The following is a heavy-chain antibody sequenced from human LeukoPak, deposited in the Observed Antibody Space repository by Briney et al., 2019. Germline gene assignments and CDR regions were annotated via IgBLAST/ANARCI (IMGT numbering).Heavy chain of an antibody. Sequence: GRSLRLSCAASGFTFNSYAMHWVRQAPGKGLEWVAVISYDGSNKYYADSVKGRFTISRDNSKNTLYLQMNSLRAEDTAVYYCARDLSQGAVVPAAILRGPMDVWGQGTTVTVSS. CDR2: ISYDGSNK. V-gene: IGHV3-30*04. D-gene: IGHD2-2*01. CDR3: ARDLSQGAVVPAAILRGPMDV. CDR1: GFTFNSYA. J-gene: IGHJ6*02.